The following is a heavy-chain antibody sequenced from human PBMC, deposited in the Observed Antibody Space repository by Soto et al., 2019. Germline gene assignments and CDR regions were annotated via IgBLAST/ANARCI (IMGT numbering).Heavy chain of an antibody. CDR1: GGSISSSKW. CDR3: ARLDYDWFDP. D-gene: IGHD4-17*01. CDR2: IYHSGST. Sequence: QVQMQESGPGPVKPSGTLSFTCDVSGGSISSSKWWSWVRQPPGKGLEWIGEIYHSGSTNYNPSLKSRVIMSVDKSKNQFSLEVNSVTAADTAVYYCARLDYDWFDPWGQGTLVTVSS. J-gene: IGHJ5*02. V-gene: IGHV4-4*02.